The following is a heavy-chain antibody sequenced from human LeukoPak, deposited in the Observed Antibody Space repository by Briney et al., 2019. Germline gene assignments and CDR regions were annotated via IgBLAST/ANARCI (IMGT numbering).Heavy chain of an antibody. Sequence: SETLSLTCAVSGGSISSGGYSWSWIRQPPGKGLEWIGYIYYSGSTYYNPSLKSRVTISVDTSKNQFSLKLSSVTAADTAVYYCASSPYYYDSSGYHPPDYWGQGTLVTVSS. CDR1: GGSISSGGYS. CDR2: IYYSGST. D-gene: IGHD3-22*01. V-gene: IGHV4-30-4*07. J-gene: IGHJ4*02. CDR3: ASSPYYYDSSGYHPPDY.